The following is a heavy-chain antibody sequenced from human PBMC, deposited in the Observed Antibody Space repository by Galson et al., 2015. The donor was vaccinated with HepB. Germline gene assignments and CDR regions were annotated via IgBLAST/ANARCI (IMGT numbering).Heavy chain of an antibody. V-gene: IGHV4-61*02. CDR3: ARDRFGEVIYSYYMAV. Sequence: TLSLTCTVSGGSISSGDYYWSWIRQPPGKGLEWIGRIHTSGSTNYNPSLKSRVTMSLDTSKNQFSLKLSSVTAADTAVYYCARDRFGEVIYSYYMAVWGKGTTVTVSS. J-gene: IGHJ6*03. CDR2: IHTSGST. D-gene: IGHD3-10*01. CDR1: GGSISSGDYY.